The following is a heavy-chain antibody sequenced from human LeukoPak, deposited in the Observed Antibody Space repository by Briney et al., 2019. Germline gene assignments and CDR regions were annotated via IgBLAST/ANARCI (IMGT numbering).Heavy chain of an antibody. CDR1: GGSISNNH. Sequence: SGTLSLTCTVPGGSISNNHWGWIRQPPGKGLEWIGYVHYTGYTSYNPSLKSRVTMSVDTSKNRFSLKVNSVTASDTAVYYCARNIGWYAHDYWGQGTLVTVSS. D-gene: IGHD6-19*01. CDR2: VHYTGYT. V-gene: IGHV4-59*01. CDR3: ARNIGWYAHDY. J-gene: IGHJ4*02.